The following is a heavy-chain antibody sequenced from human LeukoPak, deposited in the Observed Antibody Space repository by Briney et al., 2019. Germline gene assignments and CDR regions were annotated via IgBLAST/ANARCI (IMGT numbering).Heavy chain of an antibody. CDR1: GFTFSSQA. D-gene: IGHD2-2*01. J-gene: IGHJ5*02. Sequence: GGSLRLSCAVSGFTFSSQAMSWVRQAPGKGLGWLSGISESGDATFNIDSVKGRFTISRDNSKNTLYLQMNSLRAEDTAVYYCAKDVVPAAINWFDPWGQGTLVTVSS. V-gene: IGHV3-23*01. CDR2: ISESGDAT. CDR3: AKDVVPAAINWFDP.